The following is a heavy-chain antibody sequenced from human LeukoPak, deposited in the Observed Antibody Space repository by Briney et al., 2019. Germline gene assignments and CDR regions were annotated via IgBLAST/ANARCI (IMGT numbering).Heavy chain of an antibody. Sequence: GSLRLSCAASGFTFSSYAMHWVRQAPGKGLEWVAVISYDGSNKYYADSVKGRFTISRDNSKNTLYLQMNSLRAEDTAVYYCARDRFGYGDYPDYWGQGTLVTVSS. V-gene: IGHV3-30*04. D-gene: IGHD4-17*01. CDR1: GFTFSSYA. J-gene: IGHJ4*02. CDR2: ISYDGSNK. CDR3: ARDRFGYGDYPDY.